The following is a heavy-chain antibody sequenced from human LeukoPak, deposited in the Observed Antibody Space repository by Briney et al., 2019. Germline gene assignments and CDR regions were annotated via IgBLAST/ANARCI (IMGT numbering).Heavy chain of an antibody. V-gene: IGHV4-59*08. Sequence: SETLSLTCTVSGGSISSYYWSWIRQPPGKGLECIGYIYYIGSTNYNPSLKSRVTISLDTSKSQFSLKLSSVTAADTAVYYCARASGDILTGRNWFDPWGQGTLVTVSS. CDR2: IYYIGST. J-gene: IGHJ5*02. CDR3: ARASGDILTGRNWFDP. D-gene: IGHD3-9*01. CDR1: GGSISSYY.